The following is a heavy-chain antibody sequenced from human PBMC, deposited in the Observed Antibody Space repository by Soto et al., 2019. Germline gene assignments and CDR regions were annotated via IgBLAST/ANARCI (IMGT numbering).Heavy chain of an antibody. V-gene: IGHV2-5*01. J-gene: IGHJ6*02. CDR2: IYWNDDK. D-gene: IGHD3-10*01. CDR3: ARSYGSGSYYNVFMYYGMDV. CDR1: GFSLSTSGVG. Sequence: SGPTLVNPTQTLTLTCTFSGFSLSTSGVGVGWIRQPPGKALEWLALIYWNDDKRYSPSLKSRLTITKDTSKNQVVLTMTNMDPVDTATYYFARSYGSGSYYNVFMYYGMDVWGQGTTVTVSS.